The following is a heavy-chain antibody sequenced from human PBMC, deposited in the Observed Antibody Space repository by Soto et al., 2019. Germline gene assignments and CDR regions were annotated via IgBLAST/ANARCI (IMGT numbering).Heavy chain of an antibody. Sequence: PGGSLRLSCAASGFTFHDYGMHWVRQAPGKGLEWVAVISHDGSNKYFADSVKGRFTISRDNSKNTLYLQMNSLRAEDTAVYYCTKGVVVITSYFQHWGQGTLVTVSS. CDR3: TKGVVVITSYFQH. V-gene: IGHV3-30*18. CDR1: GFTFHDYG. J-gene: IGHJ1*01. D-gene: IGHD3-22*01. CDR2: ISHDGSNK.